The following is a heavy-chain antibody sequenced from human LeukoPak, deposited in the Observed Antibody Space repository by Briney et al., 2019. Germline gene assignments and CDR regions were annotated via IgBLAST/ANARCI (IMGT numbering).Heavy chain of an antibody. CDR3: AREGESSGYSESFDY. D-gene: IGHD3-22*01. J-gene: IGHJ4*02. V-gene: IGHV3-20*01. CDR2: INWNGGST. Sequence: RPGGSLRLSCAASGFTFDDYGMSWVRQAPGKGLEWVSGINWNGGSTGYADSVKDRFTISRDNAKNSLYLQMNSLRAEDTALYHCAREGESSGYSESFDYWGQGTLVTVSS. CDR1: GFTFDDYG.